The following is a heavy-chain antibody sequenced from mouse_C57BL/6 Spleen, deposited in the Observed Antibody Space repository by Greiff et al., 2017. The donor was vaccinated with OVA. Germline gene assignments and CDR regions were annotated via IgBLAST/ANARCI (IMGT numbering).Heavy chain of an antibody. V-gene: IGHV1-42*01. CDR2: INPSTGGT. J-gene: IGHJ2*01. CDR1: GYSFTGYY. CDR3: ARSFDYDPFDY. Sequence: EVKLQESGPELVKPGASVKISCKASGYSFTGYYMNWVKQSPEKSLEWIGEINPSTGGTTYNQKFKAKATLTVDKSSSTAYMQLKSLTSEDSAVYYCARSFDYDPFDYWGQGTTLTVSS. D-gene: IGHD2-4*01.